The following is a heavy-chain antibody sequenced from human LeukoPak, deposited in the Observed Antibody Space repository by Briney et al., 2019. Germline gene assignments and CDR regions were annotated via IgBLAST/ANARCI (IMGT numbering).Heavy chain of an antibody. V-gene: IGHV3-30-3*01. CDR1: GFTFSSYA. Sequence: PGRSLRLSCAASGFTFSSYAMHWVRQAPGKGLEWVAVISHDGSNKYYADSVKGRFTISRDNSKNTLYLQMNSLRAEDTAVYYCARSPRIQDNYYYMDVWGKGTTVTVSS. CDR2: ISHDGSNK. CDR3: ARSPRIQDNYYYMDV. D-gene: IGHD5-18*01. J-gene: IGHJ6*03.